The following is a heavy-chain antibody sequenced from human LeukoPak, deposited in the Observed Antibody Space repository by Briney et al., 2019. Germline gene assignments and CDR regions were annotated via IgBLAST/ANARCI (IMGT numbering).Heavy chain of an antibody. D-gene: IGHD5-12*01. V-gene: IGHV3-30-3*01. CDR2: ISYDGSNK. CDR1: GFTFSSYA. Sequence: GRSLRLSCAASGFTFSSYAMHWVHQAPGKGLEWVAVISYDGSNKYYADSVKGRFTISRDNSKNTLYLQMNSLRAEDTAVYYCARERKWLRIPDYWGQGTLVTVSS. CDR3: ARERKWLRIPDY. J-gene: IGHJ4*02.